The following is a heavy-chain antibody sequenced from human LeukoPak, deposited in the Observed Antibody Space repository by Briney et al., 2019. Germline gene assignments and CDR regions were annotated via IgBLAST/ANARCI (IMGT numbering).Heavy chain of an antibody. CDR2: ISNSGVNT. V-gene: IGHV3-11*01. J-gene: IGHJ4*02. Sequence: GGSLRLSCAASGFTFSDYYMSWIRQAPGAGLEWVSYISNSGVNTYYADSVKGRFTISRDNARNSLFLLVDNLRAEDTAVYYCARPNLGHDYWGQGTLVTVSS. CDR1: GFTFSDYY. CDR3: ARPNLGHDY. D-gene: IGHD3-16*01.